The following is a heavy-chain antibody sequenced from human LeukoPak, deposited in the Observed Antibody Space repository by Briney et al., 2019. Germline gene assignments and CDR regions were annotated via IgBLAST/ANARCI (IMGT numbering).Heavy chain of an antibody. V-gene: IGHV1-69*06. J-gene: IGHJ4*02. Sequence: GASVKVSCKASGYTFTGYYMHWVRQAPGQGLEWMGGIIPIFGTANYAQKFQGRVTITADKSTSTAYMELSSLRSEDTAVYYCARVRGDYDFWSGYPLDYWGQGTLVTVSS. CDR3: ARVRGDYDFWSGYPLDY. CDR1: GYTFTGYY. CDR2: IIPIFGTA. D-gene: IGHD3-3*01.